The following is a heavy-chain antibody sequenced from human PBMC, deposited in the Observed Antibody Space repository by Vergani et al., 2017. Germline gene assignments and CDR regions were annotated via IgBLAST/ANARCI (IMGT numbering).Heavy chain of an antibody. CDR1: GYTFTGYY. CDR3: ARSTHYGDRRPPFDY. V-gene: IGHV1-2*02. D-gene: IGHD4-17*01. J-gene: IGHJ4*02. Sequence: QVQLVQSGAEVQKPGASVKVSCKASGYTFTGYYMHWVRQAPGQGLEWMGWINPNSGGTNYAQKFQGRVTMTRDTSISTAYMELSRLRSDDTAVYYCARSTHYGDRRPPFDYWGQGTLVTVSS. CDR2: INPNSGGT.